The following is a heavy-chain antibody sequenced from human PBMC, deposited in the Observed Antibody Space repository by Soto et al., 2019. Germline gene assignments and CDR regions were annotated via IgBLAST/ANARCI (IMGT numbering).Heavy chain of an antibody. Sequence: GGSLRLSCAASGLTFSSYAMSFFLHAPLNGLEWVSAISGSGGSTYYADSVKGRFTISRDNSKNTLYLQVNSLRAEDTAVYYCAKDKGGWHNNWFDPWGQGTLVTVSS. CDR1: GLTFSSYA. CDR2: ISGSGGST. J-gene: IGHJ5*02. D-gene: IGHD6-19*01. V-gene: IGHV3-23*01. CDR3: AKDKGGWHNNWFDP.